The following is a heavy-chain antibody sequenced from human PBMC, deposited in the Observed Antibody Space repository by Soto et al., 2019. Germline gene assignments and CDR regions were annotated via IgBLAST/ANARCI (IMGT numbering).Heavy chain of an antibody. CDR2: ISYDGSNK. V-gene: IGHV3-30-3*01. Sequence: WWSLRLSCSASVFTFSSYAMHWVRQAPGKGLEWVAVISYDGSNKYYADSVKGRFTISRDNSKNTLYLQMNSLRAEDTAVYYCARDRGVAVKDYWGQGTLVTVSS. J-gene: IGHJ4*02. CDR3: ARDRGVAVKDY. CDR1: VFTFSSYA. D-gene: IGHD6-19*01.